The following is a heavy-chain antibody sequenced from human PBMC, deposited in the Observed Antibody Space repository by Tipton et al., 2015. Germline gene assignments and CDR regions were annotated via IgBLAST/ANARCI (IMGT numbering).Heavy chain of an antibody. J-gene: IGHJ6*02. CDR3: ARHGVFYYYGMDV. CDR1: GGSIGGGYY. D-gene: IGHD6-13*01. CDR2: VYYSGYT. V-gene: IGHV4-30-4*01. Sequence: TLSLTYTVSGGSIGGGYYWSWLRQYPGKGLEWIGFVYYSGYTNYNPSLKSRVTISVDTSKNQFSLKLSSVTAADTAVYYCARHGVFYYYGMDVWGQGTTVTVSS.